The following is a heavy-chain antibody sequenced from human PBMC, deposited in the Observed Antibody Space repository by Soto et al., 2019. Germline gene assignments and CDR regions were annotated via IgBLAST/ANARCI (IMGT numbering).Heavy chain of an antibody. CDR2: IIPVLGTI. J-gene: IGHJ4*02. Sequence: QVQLVQSGAELKKPGSSVNVSCKASGGTFSSYGFNWVRQAPGQGLEWMGGIIPVLGTINYALKFQGRVTITADKSKNIVSMDVSSLRSEDTAVYYCARGTLCRGGASYYDHWGLGTLVSVSS. CDR1: GGTFSSYG. V-gene: IGHV1-69*06. D-gene: IGHD2-21*02. CDR3: ARGTLCRGGASYYDH.